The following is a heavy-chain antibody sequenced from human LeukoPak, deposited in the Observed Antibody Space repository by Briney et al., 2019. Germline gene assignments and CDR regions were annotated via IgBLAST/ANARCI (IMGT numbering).Heavy chain of an antibody. J-gene: IGHJ3*02. CDR2: SSASGGST. CDR1: GYTFTSNY. V-gene: IGHV1-46*01. Sequence: ASVKVSCKAFGYTFTSNYMHWVRQAPGQGPEWRGVSSASGGSTTYAQKFQARVTMTRDMSTSTVYLELSSLRSEDTAVYYCARDDYGGTSGAFDIWGQGTMVTVSS. D-gene: IGHD4-23*01. CDR3: ARDDYGGTSGAFDI.